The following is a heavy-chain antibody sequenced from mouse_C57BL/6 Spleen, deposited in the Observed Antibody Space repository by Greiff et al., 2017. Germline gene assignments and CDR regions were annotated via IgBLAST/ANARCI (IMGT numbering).Heavy chain of an antibody. CDR3: GRKGGTLDAMDY. CDR1: GFSLTSYG. CDR2: IWSGGST. V-gene: IGHV2-2*01. J-gene: IGHJ4*01. D-gene: IGHD3-3*01. Sequence: VQLVESGPGLVQPSQSLSITCTVSGFSLTSYGVHWVRQSPGKGLEWLGVIWSGGSTDYNAAFISRLSISKDNSKSQVFFKMNRLQADDTAKYCCGRKGGTLDAMDYWGQGTSVTVSS.